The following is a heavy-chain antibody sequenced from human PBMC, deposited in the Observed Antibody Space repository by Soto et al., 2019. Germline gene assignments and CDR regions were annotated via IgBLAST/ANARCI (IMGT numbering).Heavy chain of an antibody. J-gene: IGHJ4*02. Sequence: SVKVSCKASGGTFSSYAISWVRQAPGQGLEWMGGIIPIFGTANYAQKFQGRVTITADESTSTAYMELSSLRSEDTAVYYCAREGPHSSSFPYWGQGTLVTVSS. CDR1: GGTFSSYA. CDR2: IIPIFGTA. D-gene: IGHD6-6*01. V-gene: IGHV1-69*13. CDR3: AREGPHSSSFPY.